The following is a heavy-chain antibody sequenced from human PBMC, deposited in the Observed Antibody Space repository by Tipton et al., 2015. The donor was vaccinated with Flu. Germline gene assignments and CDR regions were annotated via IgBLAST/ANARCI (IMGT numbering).Heavy chain of an antibody. D-gene: IGHD4-17*01. V-gene: IGHV3-7*01. Sequence: SLRLSCAASGFTFSSYWMSWVRQAPGKGLEWVANIRQDGSEKYYVDSVKGRFTISRDNAKNSLYLQMNSLRAEDTAVYYCASHGGPTVTTMGASWGRGTLVTVSS. CDR2: IRQDGSEK. J-gene: IGHJ2*01. CDR1: GFTFSSYW. CDR3: ASHGGPTVTTMGAS.